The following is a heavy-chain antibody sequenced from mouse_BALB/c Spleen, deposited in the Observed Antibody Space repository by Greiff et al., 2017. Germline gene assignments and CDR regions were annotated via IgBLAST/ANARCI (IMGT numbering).Heavy chain of an antibody. CDR3: ARIYYDYDGDYYAMDY. D-gene: IGHD2-4*01. CDR2: IWAGGST. Sequence: VQLVESGPGLVAPSQSLSITCTVSGFSLTSYGVHWVRQPPGKGLEWLGVIWAGGSTNYNSALMSRLSISKDNSKSQVFLKMNSLQTDDTAMYYCARIYYDYDGDYYAMDYWGQGTSVTVSS. V-gene: IGHV2-9*02. J-gene: IGHJ4*01. CDR1: GFSLTSYG.